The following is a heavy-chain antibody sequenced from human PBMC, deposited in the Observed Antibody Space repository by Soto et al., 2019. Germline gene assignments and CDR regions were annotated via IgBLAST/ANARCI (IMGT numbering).Heavy chain of an antibody. CDR2: INRDGSEK. Sequence: GGPLRLSCAVSVFTVSTYWMSWVRQAPGKGLEWVANINRDGSEKHYVDSVKGRFTISRDNAKNSLYLQMNSLGAEDAAVYYCARSRGLDYCGQGTLVTVSS. V-gene: IGHV3-7*01. CDR3: ARSRGLDY. CDR1: VFTVSTYW. J-gene: IGHJ4*02. D-gene: IGHD6-19*01.